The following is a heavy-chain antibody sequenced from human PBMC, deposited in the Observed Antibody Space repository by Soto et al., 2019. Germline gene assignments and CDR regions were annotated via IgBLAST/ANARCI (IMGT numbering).Heavy chain of an antibody. CDR1: GGSFSGYY. CDR2: INHSGST. Sequence: SDTLSLTCAVYGGSFSGYYWSWIRQPPGKGLEWIGEINHSGSTNYNPSLKSRVTISVDTSKNQFSLKLSSVTAADTAVYYCARAWGERDCSSTSCSSWFDPWGQGTLVTVSS. J-gene: IGHJ5*02. D-gene: IGHD2-2*01. CDR3: ARAWGERDCSSTSCSSWFDP. V-gene: IGHV4-34*01.